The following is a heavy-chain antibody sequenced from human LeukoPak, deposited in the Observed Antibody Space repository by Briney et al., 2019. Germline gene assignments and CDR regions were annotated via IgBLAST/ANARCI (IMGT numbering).Heavy chain of an antibody. Sequence: GGSLRLSCAASGFTFSSYGMHWVRQAPGKGLEWVAVIWYGGSNKYYADSVKGRFTISRDNSKNTLYLQMNSLRAEDTAVYYCAKGLPPDFWGQGTMVTVSS. CDR3: AKGLPPDF. V-gene: IGHV3-33*08. CDR2: IWYGGSNK. CDR1: GFTFSSYG. J-gene: IGHJ3*01.